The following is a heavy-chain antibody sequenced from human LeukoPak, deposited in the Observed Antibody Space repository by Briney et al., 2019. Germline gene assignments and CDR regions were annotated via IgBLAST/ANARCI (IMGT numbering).Heavy chain of an antibody. V-gene: IGHV3-23*01. D-gene: IGHD3-10*02. J-gene: IGHJ4*02. Sequence: PGGTLRLSCAASGFTFSSYGMSWVRQAPGKGLEWVSAISGSGGSTYYADSVQGRFTISRDNAKNTLYLKMNSLRAEDTAVYYCARDRYYVLDYWGQGILVTVSS. CDR2: ISGSGGST. CDR3: ARDRYYVLDY. CDR1: GFTFSSYG.